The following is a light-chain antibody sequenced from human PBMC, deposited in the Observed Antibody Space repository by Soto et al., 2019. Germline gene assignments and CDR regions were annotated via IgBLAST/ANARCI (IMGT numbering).Light chain of an antibody. J-gene: IGLJ1*01. CDR2: DNN. CDR1: SSNIGRNT. Sequence: QSVLTQPPSASGTPGQRVTISCSGSSSNIGRNTVNWYQQLPGTAPKLLIYDNNQRPSGVPDRFSGSKSGTSASLAISGLQSEDEADYYCAAWDDRLNGYVFANRTKVTV. V-gene: IGLV1-44*01. CDR3: AAWDDRLNGYV.